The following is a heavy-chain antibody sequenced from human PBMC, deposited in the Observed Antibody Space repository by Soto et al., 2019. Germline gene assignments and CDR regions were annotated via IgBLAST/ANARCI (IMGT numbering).Heavy chain of an antibody. CDR3: TRWGSSSSRLGGGY. CDR2: IRSRAYGGTT. CDR1: GFTFGDYA. V-gene: IGHV3-49*03. Sequence: GGSLRLSCTASGFTFGDYAMSWFRQAPGKGLEWVGFIRSRAYGGTTEYAASVKGRFTISRDDSKSIVYLQMNSLKIEDTAVYYCTRWGSSSSRLGGGYWGQGTLVTVSS. J-gene: IGHJ1*01. D-gene: IGHD6-6*01.